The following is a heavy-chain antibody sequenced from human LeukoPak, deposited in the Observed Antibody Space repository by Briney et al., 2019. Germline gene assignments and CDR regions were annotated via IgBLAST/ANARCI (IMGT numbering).Heavy chain of an antibody. J-gene: IGHJ6*03. V-gene: IGHV3-43D*03. CDR2: ISWDDVST. Sequence: GGSLRLSCAASGFTFDDYAMHWVRQAPGKGLEWVSLISWDDVSTYYADSVKGRFTISRDNSKNSLYLQMNSLRVEDTGLYYCAKTAVRRDGYNYFYYYMDVWGKGTTVTISS. CDR3: AKTAVRRDGYNYFYYYMDV. CDR1: GFTFDDYA. D-gene: IGHD5-24*01.